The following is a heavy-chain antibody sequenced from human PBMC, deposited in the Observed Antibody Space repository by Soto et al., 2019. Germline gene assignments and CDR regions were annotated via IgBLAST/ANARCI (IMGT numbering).Heavy chain of an antibody. V-gene: IGHV3-23*01. J-gene: IGHJ4*02. Sequence: GESLKISCAASGFTFSSYAMSWVRQAPGKGLEWVSAISGSGGSTYYADSVKGRFTISRDNSKNTLYLQMNSLRAEDTAVYYCANPSKPGPAAAGLDYWGQGTLVTVSS. D-gene: IGHD6-13*01. CDR2: ISGSGGST. CDR3: ANPSKPGPAAAGLDY. CDR1: GFTFSSYA.